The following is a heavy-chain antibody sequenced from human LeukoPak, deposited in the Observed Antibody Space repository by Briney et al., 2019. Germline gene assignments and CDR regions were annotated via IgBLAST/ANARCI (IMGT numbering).Heavy chain of an antibody. CDR3: ARSLRRDQLLFLAY. CDR1: GGTFSSYA. Sequence: ASVKVSCKASGGTFSSYAISWVRQAPGQGLAWMGWINPNSGGTNYAQKFQGRVTMTRDTSISTAYMELSRLRSDDTAVYYCARSLRRDQLLFLAYWGQGTLVTVSS. V-gene: IGHV1-2*02. D-gene: IGHD2-2*01. CDR2: INPNSGGT. J-gene: IGHJ4*02.